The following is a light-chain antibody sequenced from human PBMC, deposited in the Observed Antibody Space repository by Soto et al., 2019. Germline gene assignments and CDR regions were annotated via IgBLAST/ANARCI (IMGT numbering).Light chain of an antibody. V-gene: IGKV3-20*01. CDR1: QSVSNNY. CDR3: QQYGSSPLT. CDR2: GAS. Sequence: EIVLTQYPGTMSLSPGERATLSCRASQSVSNNYLAWYQQKPGQAPRLLISGASSRATGIPDRFNGSGSGTDFTLTISRLEPEDFAVYYCQQYGSSPLTFGGGTKVEIK. J-gene: IGKJ4*01.